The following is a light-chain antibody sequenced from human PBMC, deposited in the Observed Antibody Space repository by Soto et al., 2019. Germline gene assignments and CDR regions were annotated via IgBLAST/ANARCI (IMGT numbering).Light chain of an antibody. CDR2: DAS. Sequence: EIVLTQSPATLSLSPGERATLSCRASQSVSSYLAWYQHKPGQAPRLLIYDASNRATDIPARFSGSGSGTDFTLTISSLEPEDFGVYYCQQRSNWAWTFGQGTKVEIK. CDR1: QSVSSY. CDR3: QQRSNWAWT. V-gene: IGKV3-11*01. J-gene: IGKJ1*01.